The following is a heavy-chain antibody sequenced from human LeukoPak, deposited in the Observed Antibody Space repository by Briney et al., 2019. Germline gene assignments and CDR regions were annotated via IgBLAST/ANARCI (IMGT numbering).Heavy chain of an antibody. D-gene: IGHD7-27*01. J-gene: IGHJ4*02. CDR3: ARLSGGHRNY. CDR2: IYYSGST. Sequence: KPSETLSLTCTVSGGSISSSSYYWGWIRQPPGKGLEWIGSIYYSGSTYYNPSLKSRVTISVDTSKNQFSLKLSSVTAADTAVYYCARLSGGHRNYWGQGTLVTVSS. CDR1: GGSISSSSYY. V-gene: IGHV4-39*01.